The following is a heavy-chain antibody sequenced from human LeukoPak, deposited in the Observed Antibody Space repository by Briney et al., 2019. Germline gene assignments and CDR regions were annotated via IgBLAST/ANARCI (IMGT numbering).Heavy chain of an antibody. Sequence: SGTLSLTCTVSGGSISSYYWSWIRQPPGKGLEWVGYIYYSGSTNYNTSPKSRVTISVDTSKNQFSLKLSSVTAADTAVYYCARVSGRTYYYGMDVWGKGTTVTVSS. D-gene: IGHD5/OR15-5a*01. CDR2: IYYSGST. J-gene: IGHJ6*04. CDR3: ARVSGRTYYYGMDV. CDR1: GGSISSYY. V-gene: IGHV4-59*01.